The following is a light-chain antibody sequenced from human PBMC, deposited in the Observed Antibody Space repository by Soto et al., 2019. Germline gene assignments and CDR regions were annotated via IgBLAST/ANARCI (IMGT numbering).Light chain of an antibody. CDR1: QSVSSKF. V-gene: IGKV3-11*01. CDR3: QQYNNWPRT. Sequence: ENVLKQSPGTLSLTPGERAALSCRASQSVSSKFLAWYQQKPGQAPRLLIYAASNRATGIPARFSGSGSGTDFTLTISSLEPEDFAVYYCQQYNNWPRTFGQGTKVDIK. J-gene: IGKJ1*01. CDR2: AAS.